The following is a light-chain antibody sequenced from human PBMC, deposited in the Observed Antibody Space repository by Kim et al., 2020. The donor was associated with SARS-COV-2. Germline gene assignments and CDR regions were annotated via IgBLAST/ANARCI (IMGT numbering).Light chain of an antibody. J-gene: IGKJ2*01. V-gene: IGKV1-39*01. CDR3: QQSYSTPYT. Sequence: DIQMTQSPSSLSASVGDRVTLTCRASRGISNYLSWYQHKPGKAPRLLIYAASSLQSGVPSRFSGSGSATDFTLTISSLQPEDFATYYCQQSYSTPYTFGQGTKLEI. CDR1: RGISNY. CDR2: AAS.